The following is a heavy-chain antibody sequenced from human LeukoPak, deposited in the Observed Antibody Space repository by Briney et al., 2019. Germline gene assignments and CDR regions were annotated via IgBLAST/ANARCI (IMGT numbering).Heavy chain of an antibody. Sequence: SETLSLTCTVSGGSISSYYWSWIRQPPGKGLEWIGYIYYSGSTNYNPSLKSRVTISVDTSKNQFSLKLSSVTAADTAVYYCAREITGTTRRGWFDPWGQGTLVTVSS. CDR2: IYYSGST. CDR3: AREITGTTRRGWFDP. V-gene: IGHV4-59*01. D-gene: IGHD1-7*01. CDR1: GGSISSYY. J-gene: IGHJ5*02.